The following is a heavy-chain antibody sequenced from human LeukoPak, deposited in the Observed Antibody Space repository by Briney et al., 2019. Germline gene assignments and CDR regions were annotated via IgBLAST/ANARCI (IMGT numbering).Heavy chain of an antibody. CDR1: GGSISSGGYY. Sequence: SETLSLTCTVSGGSISSGGYYWSWIRQHPGKGLEWIGYIYYSGSTYYTPSLKRRVTISVDTSKNQFSLKLSSVTAADTSVYYCARVPIPYYASSGYLIDYWGQGTLVTVSS. J-gene: IGHJ4*02. D-gene: IGHD3-22*01. V-gene: IGHV4-31*03. CDR3: ARVPIPYYASSGYLIDY. CDR2: IYYSGST.